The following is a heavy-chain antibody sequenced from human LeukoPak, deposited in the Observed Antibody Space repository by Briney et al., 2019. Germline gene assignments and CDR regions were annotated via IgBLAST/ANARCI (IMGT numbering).Heavy chain of an antibody. Sequence: ASVKVSCKASGYTFTGYYMHWVRQAPGQGLEWMGWINPNSGGTNCAQKFQGRVTMTRDTSISTAYMELSRLRSDDTAVYYCARDRDPTMIVVEYALDIWGQGTMVTVSS. CDR1: GYTFTGYY. J-gene: IGHJ3*02. V-gene: IGHV1-2*02. CDR3: ARDRDPTMIVVEYALDI. CDR2: INPNSGGT. D-gene: IGHD3-22*01.